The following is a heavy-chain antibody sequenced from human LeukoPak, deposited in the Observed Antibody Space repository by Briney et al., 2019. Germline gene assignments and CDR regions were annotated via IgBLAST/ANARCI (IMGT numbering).Heavy chain of an antibody. D-gene: IGHD3-9*01. J-gene: IGHJ4*02. V-gene: IGHV3-66*01. CDR2: IYSGGRT. CDR1: GFTFSDYY. Sequence: GRSLRLSCAASGFTFSDYYMSWIRQAPGKGLEWVSVIYSGGRTYYADSVKGRFTISRDISKNTLYLQMNSLRAEDTAVYYCASNILTVYWGQGTLVTVSS. CDR3: ASNILTVY.